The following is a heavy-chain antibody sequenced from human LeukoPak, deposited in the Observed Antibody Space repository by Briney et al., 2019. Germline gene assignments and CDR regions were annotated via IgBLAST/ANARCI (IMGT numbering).Heavy chain of an antibody. J-gene: IGHJ4*02. Sequence: SETLSLTCTVSGGSISSSSYYWGWIRQPPGKGMEWIGSIYYSGGTYYNPSLKSRVTISVDTSRNQFSLKLSSVTAADTAVYYCAREDTAMDFDYWGQGTLVTVSS. V-gene: IGHV4-39*07. D-gene: IGHD5-18*01. CDR3: AREDTAMDFDY. CDR2: IYYSGGT. CDR1: GGSISSSSYY.